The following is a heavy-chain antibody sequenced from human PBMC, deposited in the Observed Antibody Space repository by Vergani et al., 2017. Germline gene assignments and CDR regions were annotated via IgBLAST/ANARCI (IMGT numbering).Heavy chain of an antibody. D-gene: IGHD6-19*01. CDR1: GFTVSSNY. V-gene: IGHV3-53*01. J-gene: IGHJ4*02. CDR3: AREIASGYSSGWSSGPFDY. Sequence: EVQLVESGGGLIQPGGSLRLSCAASGFTVSSNYMSWVRQAPGKGLEWVSVIYSGGSTYYADSVKGRFTFSRDNSKNTLYLQMNSLRAEDTAVYYCAREIASGYSSGWSSGPFDYWGQGTLVTVSS. CDR2: IYSGGST.